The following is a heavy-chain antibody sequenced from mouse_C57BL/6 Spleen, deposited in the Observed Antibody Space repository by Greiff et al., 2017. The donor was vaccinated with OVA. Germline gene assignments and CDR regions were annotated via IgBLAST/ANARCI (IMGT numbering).Heavy chain of an antibody. CDR3: ARGYGSKAMDY. Sequence: EVMLVESGGGLVKPGGSLKLSCAASGFTFSDYGMHWVRQAPEKGLEWVAYISSGSSTIYYADTVKGRFTFSSDNAKNTLFLLMTSLRTQDTAIYYCARGYGSKAMDYWGQGASVTVSS. CDR1: GFTFSDYG. CDR2: ISSGSSTI. J-gene: IGHJ4*01. V-gene: IGHV5-17*01. D-gene: IGHD1-1*01.